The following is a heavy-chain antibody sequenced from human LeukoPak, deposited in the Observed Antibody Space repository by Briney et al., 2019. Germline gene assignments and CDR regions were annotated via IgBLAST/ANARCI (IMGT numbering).Heavy chain of an antibody. D-gene: IGHD6-13*01. CDR3: ARDRAAGPQVYFDY. CDR2: ISAYNGNT. V-gene: IGHV1-18*01. J-gene: IGHJ4*02. Sequence: ASVKVSCKASGYTFTSYGISWVRQAPGQGLEWMGWISAYNGNTNYAQKLQGRVTMTRDTSTSTAYMELRSLRSDDTAVYYCARDRAAGPQVYFDYWGQGTLVTVSS. CDR1: GYTFTSYG.